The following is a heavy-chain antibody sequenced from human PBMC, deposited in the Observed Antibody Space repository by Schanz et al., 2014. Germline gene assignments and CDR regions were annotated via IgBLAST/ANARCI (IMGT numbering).Heavy chain of an antibody. CDR3: AKVAPAATYLDS. J-gene: IGHJ4*02. D-gene: IGHD2-2*01. CDR2: ISDSGDST. V-gene: IGHV3-11*01. Sequence: QVQLVESGGGVVQPGRSLRLSCAASGFTFSKYGVHWIRQAPGKGLEWVSDISDSGDSTHYADSVKGRFTISRDNAKNSLFLQMNSLSAEDTAVYYCAKVAPAATYLDSWGLGTLVTVSS. CDR1: GFTFSKYG.